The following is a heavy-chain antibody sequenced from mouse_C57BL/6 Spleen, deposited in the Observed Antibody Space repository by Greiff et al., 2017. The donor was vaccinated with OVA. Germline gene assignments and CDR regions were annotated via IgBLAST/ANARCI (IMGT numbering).Heavy chain of an antibody. CDR3: ARSGSSPSYWYFDV. V-gene: IGHV1-82*01. D-gene: IGHD1-1*01. J-gene: IGHJ1*03. Sequence: QVQLQQSGPELVKPGASVKISCKASGYAFSSSWMNWVKQRPGTGLEWIGRIYPGDGDTNYNGKFKGKATLTADKSSSTAYMQLSSLTSEDSAVYCCARSGSSPSYWYFDVWGTGTTVTVSS. CDR1: GYAFSSSW. CDR2: IYPGDGDT.